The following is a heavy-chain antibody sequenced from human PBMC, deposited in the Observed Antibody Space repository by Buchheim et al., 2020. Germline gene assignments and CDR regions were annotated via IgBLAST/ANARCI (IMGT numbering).Heavy chain of an antibody. Sequence: EVQLVESGGGLVKPGGSLRLSCAASGFTFSNAWMSWVRQAPGKGLEWVGRIKSKTVVGTTDYAAPVKGRFTISRDDSKNTLYLQMNSLKTEDTAVYYCTTLTHGGNWGQGTL. J-gene: IGHJ4*02. D-gene: IGHD3-16*01. V-gene: IGHV3-15*01. CDR3: TTLTHGGN. CDR2: IKSKTVVGTT. CDR1: GFTFSNAW.